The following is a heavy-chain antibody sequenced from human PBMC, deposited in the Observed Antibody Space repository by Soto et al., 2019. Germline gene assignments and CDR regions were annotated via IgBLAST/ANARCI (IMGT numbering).Heavy chain of an antibody. D-gene: IGHD3-10*01. J-gene: IGHJ6*02. V-gene: IGHV3-48*02. CDR3: ARDSNYGSGRNLDYYYYGMDV. Sequence: GGSLRLSCAASGSTFSSYSMNWVRQAPGKGLEWVSYISSSSSTIYYADSVKGRFTISRDNAKNSLYLQMNSLRDEDTAVYYCARDSNYGSGRNLDYYYYGMDVWGQGTMVTVSS. CDR2: ISSSSSTI. CDR1: GSTFSSYS.